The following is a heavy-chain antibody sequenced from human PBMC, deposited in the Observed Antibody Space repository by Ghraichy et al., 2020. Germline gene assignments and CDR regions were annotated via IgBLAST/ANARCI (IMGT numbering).Heavy chain of an antibody. CDR2: IRYDGSDK. CDR3: AKGGGGAITEGFDC. J-gene: IGHJ3*01. CDR1: GFTFNTYG. V-gene: IGHV3-30*02. D-gene: IGHD1-14*01. Sequence: GGSLRLSCAASGFTFNTYGLPWVRQAPGKGLEWVAFIRYDGSDKYYADSVKGRFTISRDNSKNTLSLQMISLRAEDTAVYYCAKGGGGAITEGFDCWGQGTVVTVSS.